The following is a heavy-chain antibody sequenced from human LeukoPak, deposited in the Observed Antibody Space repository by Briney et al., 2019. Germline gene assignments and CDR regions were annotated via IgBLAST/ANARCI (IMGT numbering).Heavy chain of an antibody. V-gene: IGHV4-34*01. CDR3: ARQTGSGLFSLP. CDR1: GGSFSGYY. J-gene: IGHJ4*02. CDR2: IYFSGGT. Sequence: TSETLSLTCAVYGGSFSGYYWSWIRQPPGKGLEWIGSIYFSGGTYYNASLKSRVTISVDTFKNQFSLKLSSVTAADTAVYYCARQTGSGLFSLPGGQGTLVTVSS. D-gene: IGHD3-10*01.